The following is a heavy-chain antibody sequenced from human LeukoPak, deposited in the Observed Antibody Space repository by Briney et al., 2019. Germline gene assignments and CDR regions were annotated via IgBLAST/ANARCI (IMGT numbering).Heavy chain of an antibody. J-gene: IGHJ4*02. CDR1: GGSFSGYY. CDR2: INHSGST. V-gene: IGHV4-34*01. Sequence: SETLSLTCAVYGGSFSGYYWSWIRQPPGKGLEWIGEINHSGSTNYNPSLKSRVTISVDTSKNQFSLKLSSVTAADTAVYYCARGHLRPDYWGQGTLVSVSS. CDR3: ARGHLRPDY.